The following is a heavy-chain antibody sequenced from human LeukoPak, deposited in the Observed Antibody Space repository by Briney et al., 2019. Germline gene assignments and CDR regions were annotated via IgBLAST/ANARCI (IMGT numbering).Heavy chain of an antibody. Sequence: GGSLRLSCAASGFTITTNYVNWVRQAPGKGLEWVAFIRYDGSNKYYADSVKGRFTISRDNSKNTLYLQMNSLRAEDTAVYYCAKGSSWYVEAFYYYYYMDVWGKGTTVTVSS. CDR2: IRYDGSNK. V-gene: IGHV3-30*02. CDR1: GFTITTNY. J-gene: IGHJ6*03. CDR3: AKGSSWYVEAFYYYYYMDV. D-gene: IGHD6-13*01.